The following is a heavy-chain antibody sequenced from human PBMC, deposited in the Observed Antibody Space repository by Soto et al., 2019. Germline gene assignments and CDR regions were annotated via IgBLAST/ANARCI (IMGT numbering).Heavy chain of an antibody. J-gene: IGHJ4*02. Sequence: SVKVSCKASGGTFSSYTISWVRQAPGQGLEWMGGIIPIFGTANYAQKFQGRVTITADKSTSTAYMELSSLRSEDTAVYYCARGVGIAAAGSYYFDYWGQGTLVTVSS. CDR1: GGTFSSYT. V-gene: IGHV1-69*06. CDR3: ARGVGIAAAGSYYFDY. CDR2: IIPIFGTA. D-gene: IGHD6-13*01.